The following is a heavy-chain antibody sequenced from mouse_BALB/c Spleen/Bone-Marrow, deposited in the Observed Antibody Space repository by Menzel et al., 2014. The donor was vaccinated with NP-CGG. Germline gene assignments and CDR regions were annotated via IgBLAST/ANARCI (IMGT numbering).Heavy chain of an antibody. Sequence: EVKVVESGGGLVKPGGSLKLSCAASGFTFSSYAMSWVRQTPEKRLEWVATISSGGSYTYYPDSVKGRFTISRDNAKNTLYLQMSSLRSEDTAVYYCARHGITRLLDYWGQGTTLTVSS. V-gene: IGHV5-9-3*01. CDR2: ISSGGSYT. CDR3: ARHGITRLLDY. D-gene: IGHD2-4*01. CDR1: GFTFSSYA. J-gene: IGHJ2*01.